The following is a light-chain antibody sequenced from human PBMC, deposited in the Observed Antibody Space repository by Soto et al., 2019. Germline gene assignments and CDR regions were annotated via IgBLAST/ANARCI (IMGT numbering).Light chain of an antibody. J-gene: IGLJ2*01. CDR2: EIN. Sequence: QSALTQPASVFGSPGQSITISCTGTSSDIGTYNFVSWYQQHPGKAPKLLIHEINNRPSGVSIRFSGSKSGNTASLTISGLQAEDEADYYCSSDTTTSTLIFGGGTQLTVL. CDR3: SSDTTTSTLI. CDR1: SSDIGTYNF. V-gene: IGLV2-14*01.